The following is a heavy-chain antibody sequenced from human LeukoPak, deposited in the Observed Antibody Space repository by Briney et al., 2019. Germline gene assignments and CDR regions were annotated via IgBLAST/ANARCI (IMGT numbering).Heavy chain of an antibody. CDR3: ARPRSRYRDGYNWFDP. CDR2: INPNSGGT. CDR1: GYTFTDYY. J-gene: IGHJ5*02. Sequence: ASVKVSCKASGYTFTDYYMHWVRQAPGQGIEWMGWINPNSGGTNYAQKFQGRVTMTRDTSISTAFMELSRLRSDDTAVYYCARPRSRYRDGYNWFDPWGQGTLVTVSS. V-gene: IGHV1-2*02. D-gene: IGHD5-24*01.